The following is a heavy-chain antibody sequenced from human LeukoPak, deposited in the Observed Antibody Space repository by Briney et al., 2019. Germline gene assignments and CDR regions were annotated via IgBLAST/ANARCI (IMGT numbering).Heavy chain of an antibody. D-gene: IGHD1-26*01. J-gene: IGHJ4*02. CDR1: GFTFSSYA. CDR3: AKDVAGSGSYGFDY. V-gene: IGHV3-23*01. CDR2: IGAGGTFT. Sequence: GGSLRLSCTASGFTFSSYAMNWVRQAPGKGLEWVSGIGAGGTFTYYADSVKGRFTIFRDNSRNTLYLQMNSLRADDTAIYYCAKDVAGSGSYGFDYWGQGTLVTVSS.